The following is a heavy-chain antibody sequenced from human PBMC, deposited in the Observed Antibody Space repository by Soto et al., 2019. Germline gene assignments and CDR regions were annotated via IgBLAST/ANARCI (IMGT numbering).Heavy chain of an antibody. CDR1: GFTFSSYA. D-gene: IGHD6-19*01. J-gene: IGHJ4*02. CDR2: VSHDGKSG. V-gene: IGHV3-30*14. Sequence: QVQLVESGGGVVQPGRSLRLSCAASGFTFSSYAMHWVRRAPGKGLEWVAAVSHDGKSGFYADSVSGRFTVSRDNSNNLVYLQMARLRPEDTALFCRARLDKSTGGWAWGQGTVVTVSS. CDR3: ARLDKSTGGWA.